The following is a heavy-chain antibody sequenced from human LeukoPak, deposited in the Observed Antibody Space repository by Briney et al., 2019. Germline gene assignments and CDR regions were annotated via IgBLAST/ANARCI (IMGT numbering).Heavy chain of an antibody. D-gene: IGHD5/OR15-5a*01. CDR2: INSDGSRT. Sequence: QPGGPLRLSCGASGFTFSSYWVHGVPQAPGKGLVWVSRINSDGSRTSSADSVKGRFTISRDNAKNTLYLQMNSLRAEDTAVYYCARVVSGEWKRSWFDPWGQGTLVTVSS. V-gene: IGHV3-74*01. CDR1: GFTFSSYW. CDR3: ARVVSGEWKRSWFDP. J-gene: IGHJ5*02.